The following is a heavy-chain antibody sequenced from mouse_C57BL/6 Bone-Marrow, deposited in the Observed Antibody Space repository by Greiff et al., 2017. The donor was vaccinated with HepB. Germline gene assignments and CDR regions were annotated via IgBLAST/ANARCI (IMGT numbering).Heavy chain of an antibody. CDR1: GYAFTNYL. Sequence: VKLQESGAELVRPGTSVKVSCKASGYAFTNYLIEWVKQRPGQGLEWIGVINPGSGGTNYNEKFKGKATLTADKSSSTAYMQLSSLTSEDSAVYFCARWTFDYWGQGTTLTVSS. CDR3: ARWTFDY. J-gene: IGHJ2*01. V-gene: IGHV1-54*01. CDR2: INPGSGGT.